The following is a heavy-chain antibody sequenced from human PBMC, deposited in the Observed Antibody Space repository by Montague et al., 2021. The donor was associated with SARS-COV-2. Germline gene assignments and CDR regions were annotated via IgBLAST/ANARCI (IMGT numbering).Heavy chain of an antibody. CDR1: GDSVSSSDHY. J-gene: IGHJ5*02. V-gene: IGHV4-61*08. CDR3: ARAVSVRRAVNWFDP. CDR2: IYYSGGX. D-gene: IGHD3-10*01. Sequence: SETLSLTCTVSGDSVSSSDHYWAWIRQPPGKGLEWLAYIYYSGGXXSNASLKSRVSMSVDTSKNQFSLKLTSVTAADTAVYYCARAVSVRRAVNWFDPWGQGTLVTVSS.